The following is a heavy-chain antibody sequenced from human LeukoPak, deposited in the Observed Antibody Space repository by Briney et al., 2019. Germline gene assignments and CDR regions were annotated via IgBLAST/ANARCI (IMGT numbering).Heavy chain of an antibody. CDR2: IYHSGST. D-gene: IGHD6-13*01. J-gene: IGHJ5*02. CDR1: GGSISSYY. CDR3: ARDRRYSSSWINWFDL. Sequence: SETLSLTCTVSGGSISSYYWSWIRQPPGKGLEWIGYIYHSGSTNYNPSLKSRVTISVDTSKNQFSLKLSSVTAADTAVYYCARDRRYSSSWINWFDLWGQGTLLTVFS. V-gene: IGHV4-59*01.